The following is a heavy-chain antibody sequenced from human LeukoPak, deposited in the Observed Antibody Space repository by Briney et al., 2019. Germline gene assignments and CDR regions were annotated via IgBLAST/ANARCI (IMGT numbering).Heavy chain of an antibody. J-gene: IGHJ4*02. D-gene: IGHD1-26*01. CDR3: ANDGGTHFDH. CDR2: ISSSGTTI. CDR1: GFTFRTSG. Sequence: PGGSLRLSCAASGFTFRTSGMNWVRQAPGKGLEWVSYISSSGTTISYAQSVKGRFTITRDNAQNSLTLHMNTLRADDTAVYYCANDGGTHFDHWGQGTLVTVSS. V-gene: IGHV3-48*01.